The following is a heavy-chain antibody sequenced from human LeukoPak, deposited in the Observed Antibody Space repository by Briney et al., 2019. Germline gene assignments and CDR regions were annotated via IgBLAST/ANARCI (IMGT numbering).Heavy chain of an antibody. CDR1: GYTFTGYY. CDR3: ARALNLWNVDFDH. D-gene: IGHD3-3*01. CDR2: INPDSGGT. V-gene: IGHV1-2*02. Sequence: ASVKVSCKASGYTFTGYYMHWVRQAPGQGLEWMGWINPDSGGTNSAQKFQGRVTMTRDTSISTVYMELSRLRSDDTAVYYCARALNLWNVDFDHWGQGTLVTVSS. J-gene: IGHJ4*02.